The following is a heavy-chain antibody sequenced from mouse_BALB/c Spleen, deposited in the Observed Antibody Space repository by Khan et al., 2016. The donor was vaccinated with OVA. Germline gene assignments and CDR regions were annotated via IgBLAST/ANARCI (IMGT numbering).Heavy chain of an antibody. D-gene: IGHD1-2*01. CDR3: TRARSDY. J-gene: IGHJ2*01. V-gene: IGHV1-7*01. Sequence: QVQLQQSGAERAKPGASVKMSCKASGYTFTTYWMHWVKQRPGQGLEWIGYINPTSGYTDYNEKFKDRATLSADKSSSTAYMQLSSLTSEDSAVLYCTRARSDYWGQGTTLTVSS. CDR1: GYTFTTYW. CDR2: INPTSGYT.